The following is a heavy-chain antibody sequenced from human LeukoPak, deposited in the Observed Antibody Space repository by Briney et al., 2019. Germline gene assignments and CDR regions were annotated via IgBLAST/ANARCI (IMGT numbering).Heavy chain of an antibody. J-gene: IGHJ3*02. CDR2: LHHTGRS. Sequence: PSETLSLTCTASGDSISSSSHYWGWIRQPPGKTLEWIGSLHHTGRSYSSAALKSRANISMDMSKSQFSLKLNSVTAADSGVYYCVAEMTASAAFDIWGRGTLVAVSS. D-gene: IGHD2-21*02. CDR1: GDSISSSSHY. CDR3: VAEMTASAAFDI. V-gene: IGHV4-39*01.